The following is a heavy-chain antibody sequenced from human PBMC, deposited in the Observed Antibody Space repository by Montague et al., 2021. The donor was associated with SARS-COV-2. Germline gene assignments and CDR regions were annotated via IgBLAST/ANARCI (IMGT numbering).Heavy chain of an antibody. CDR3: AHSGVGYFYYGMDV. J-gene: IGHJ6*02. CDR2: IYWDXDN. V-gene: IGHV2-5*02. D-gene: IGHD3-3*01. Sequence: ALVKPTQTLTLTCTFSGFSLSTSGVGVGWIRQPPGKALEWLALIYWDXDNRYSPSLKSRLTITKDTSKNQVVLTMTNMDPVDTATYYCAHSGVGYFYYGMDVWGQGTTITVSS. CDR1: GFSLSTSGVG.